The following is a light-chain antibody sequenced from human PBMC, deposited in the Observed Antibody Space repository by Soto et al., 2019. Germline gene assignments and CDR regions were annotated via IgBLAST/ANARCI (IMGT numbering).Light chain of an antibody. J-gene: IGLJ3*02. CDR3: NSYTSISTWV. CDR1: SSDVGNYNY. Sequence: QSALTQPASVSGSPGQSITISCTGTSSDVGNYNYVSWFQQHPGKAPKVMIYDVSNRPSGISDRFSGSKSGNTASLTISGLQPEDEADYYCNSYTSISTWVFGGGTKLTVL. V-gene: IGLV2-14*03. CDR2: DVS.